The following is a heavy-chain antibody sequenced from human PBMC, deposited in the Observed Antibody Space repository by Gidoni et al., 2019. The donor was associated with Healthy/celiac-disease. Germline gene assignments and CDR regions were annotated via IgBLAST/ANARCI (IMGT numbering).Heavy chain of an antibody. V-gene: IGHV3-9*01. CDR2: ISWKSGSI. D-gene: IGHD6-13*01. Sequence: EVQLVESGGGLVQPGRSLSLSCASSGFTFAHSAMPWVRQGHGKGLELVSGISWKSGSIGYADTVKGRFTISRDNAKNSLYLQMNSLRAEDTALYYCAKDGVAAPWWGRGWFDPWGQGTLVTVSS. J-gene: IGHJ5*02. CDR3: AKDGVAAPWWGRGWFDP. CDR1: GFTFAHSA.